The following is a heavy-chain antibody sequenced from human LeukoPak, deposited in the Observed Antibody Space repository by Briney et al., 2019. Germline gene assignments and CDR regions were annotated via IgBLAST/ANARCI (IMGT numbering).Heavy chain of an antibody. CDR1: GFTFNNYA. V-gene: IGHV3-23*01. CDR3: AKVSGGRLYYDGMDV. Sequence: QPAGSLRSSCAASGFTFNNYAMNWVRQAQGQVLEWDSVISGSGRTTYSADSVKGRFTISRDSSKNTLYLQMNSLRAEDTAVYYCAKVSGGRLYYDGMDVWGQGTTVTVSS. D-gene: IGHD1-14*01. CDR2: ISGSGRTT. J-gene: IGHJ6*02.